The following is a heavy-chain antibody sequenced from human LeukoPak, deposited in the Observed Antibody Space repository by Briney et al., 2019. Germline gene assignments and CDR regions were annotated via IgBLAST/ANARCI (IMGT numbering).Heavy chain of an antibody. D-gene: IGHD6-13*01. CDR2: ISRSGSTI. J-gene: IGHJ4*02. Sequence: PGGSLRLSCAASGFTFSSYEMNWVRQAPGKGLEWVSYISRSGSTIYYADSVKGRFTISRDNAKNSLYLQMNSLRAEDTAVYYCARPPPYSSSWYVFDYWGQGTLVTVSS. CDR3: ARPPPYSSSWYVFDY. CDR1: GFTFSSYE. V-gene: IGHV3-48*03.